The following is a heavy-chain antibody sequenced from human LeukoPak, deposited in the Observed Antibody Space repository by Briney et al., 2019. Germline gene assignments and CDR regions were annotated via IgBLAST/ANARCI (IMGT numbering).Heavy chain of an antibody. CDR3: AKDRECSGGSCYSYYFDD. D-gene: IGHD2-15*01. CDR2: ISYDGSNK. CDR1: GFTFSGYG. V-gene: IGHV3-30*18. J-gene: IGHJ4*02. Sequence: GGSLRLSCAASGFTFSGYGMHWVRQAPGKGLEWVAVISYDGSNKYYADSVKGRFTISRDNSKNTLYLQMNSLRAEDTAVYYCAKDRECSGGSCYSYYFDDWGQGTLVTVSS.